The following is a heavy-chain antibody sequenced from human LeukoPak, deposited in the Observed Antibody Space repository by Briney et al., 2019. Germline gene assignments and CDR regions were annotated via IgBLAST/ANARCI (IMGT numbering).Heavy chain of an antibody. D-gene: IGHD5-24*01. CDR2: INPNCGGT. CDR1: GYTFTGYY. V-gene: IGHV1-2*06. J-gene: IGHJ4*02. Sequence: ASVKVSCKASGYTFTGYYIHWVRQAPGQGLEWMGRINPNCGGTNYAQKFQGRVTMTRDTSISTAYMELSRLRSDDTAVYYCARESRDGYNPPDYWGQGTLVTVSS. CDR3: ARESRDGYNPPDY.